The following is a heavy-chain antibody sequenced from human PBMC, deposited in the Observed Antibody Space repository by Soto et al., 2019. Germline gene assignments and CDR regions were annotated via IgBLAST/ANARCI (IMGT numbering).Heavy chain of an antibody. D-gene: IGHD1-26*01. CDR2: IYYSGST. Sequence: TLETLSLTCSVSGGSISSYYWSWIRQHPGKGLEWIGYIYYSGSTNYNPSLKSRVTISVDTSKNQFSLKLSSVTAADTAVYYCARDVVGSDYFDSWGQGTLVPVSS. CDR1: GGSISSYY. V-gene: IGHV4-59*01. J-gene: IGHJ4*02. CDR3: ARDVVGSDYFDS.